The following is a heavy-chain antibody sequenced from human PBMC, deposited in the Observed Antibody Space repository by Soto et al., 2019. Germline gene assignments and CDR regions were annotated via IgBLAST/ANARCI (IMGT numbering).Heavy chain of an antibody. CDR1: GYTFTNYA. CDR2: INAGNGNT. Sequence: QVQLVQSGAEVKKPGASVKVSCRASGYTFTNYAVYWVRQAPGQRLEWMGWINAGNGNTEYSQKFQGRVTITRDSSASTVYMEVSSLRAEDTAVYFCARGVCSGCYNSDYWGQGTLVTVSS. V-gene: IGHV1-3*01. J-gene: IGHJ4*02. CDR3: ARGVCSGCYNSDY. D-gene: IGHD6-19*01.